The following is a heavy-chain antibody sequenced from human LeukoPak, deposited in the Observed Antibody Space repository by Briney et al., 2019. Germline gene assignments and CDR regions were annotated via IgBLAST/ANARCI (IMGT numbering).Heavy chain of an antibody. V-gene: IGHV3-30-3*01. J-gene: IGHJ3*02. Sequence: SGGSLRLSCAASGFTFSNYYMHWGRQAPGKGLEWVAVISDDGNRKYYADSVQGRFTISRDNSKNTLYLQMNSLRAEDTAVYYCARDAQDAFDIWGQGTMVTVSS. CDR2: ISDDGNRK. CDR1: GFTFSNYY. CDR3: ARDAQDAFDI.